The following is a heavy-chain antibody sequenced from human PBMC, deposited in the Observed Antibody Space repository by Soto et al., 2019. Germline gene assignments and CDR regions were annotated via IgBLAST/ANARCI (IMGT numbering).Heavy chain of an antibody. Sequence: GGSLRLSCAASGFTFSNAWMSWVRQAPGKGLEWVGRIKSKTDGGTTDYAAPVKGRFTISRVDSKNTLYLQMNSLKTEDTAVYYCTTDLGYSSGWPLDYWGQGTLVTVSS. CDR2: IKSKTDGGTT. CDR3: TTDLGYSSGWPLDY. V-gene: IGHV3-15*01. CDR1: GFTFSNAW. D-gene: IGHD6-19*01. J-gene: IGHJ4*02.